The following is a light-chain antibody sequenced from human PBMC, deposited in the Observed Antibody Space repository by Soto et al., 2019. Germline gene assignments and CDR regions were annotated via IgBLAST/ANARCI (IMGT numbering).Light chain of an antibody. V-gene: IGKV1-39*01. CDR3: QQSHSTPPT. CDR2: EAS. CDR1: HNIVTY. Sequence: DIHMAQSPPSLSASVGDRVTITCRASHNIVTYLNWYQQKAGKAPSLLIYEASHLQSGVPFRFFGSGSGTDFTLTIYNLRHEDSATYYCQQSHSTPPTFGPGTKLEIK. J-gene: IGKJ2*01.